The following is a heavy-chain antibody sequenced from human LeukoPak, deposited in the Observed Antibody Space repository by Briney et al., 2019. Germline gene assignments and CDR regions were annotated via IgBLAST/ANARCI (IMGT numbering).Heavy chain of an antibody. Sequence: PSETLSLTCTVSGGSISSYYWSWIRQPPGKGLEWIGYIYTSGSTNYNPSLKSRVTISVDTSKNQFSLKLSSVTAADTAVYYCARYMGSSLSYYYYYMDVWGKGTTVTVSS. D-gene: IGHD6-13*01. V-gene: IGHV4-4*09. CDR3: ARYMGSSLSYYYYYMDV. J-gene: IGHJ6*03. CDR2: IYTSGST. CDR1: GGSISSYY.